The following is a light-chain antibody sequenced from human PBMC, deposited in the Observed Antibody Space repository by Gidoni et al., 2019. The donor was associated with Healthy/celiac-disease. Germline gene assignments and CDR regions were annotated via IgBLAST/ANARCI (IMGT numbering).Light chain of an antibody. CDR1: KLGDKY. CDR2: QDS. J-gene: IGLJ2*01. Sequence: SYELTPPPSVSVSPGQTASITCPGDKLGDKYACWYQQKPRQSPVLVIYQDSKRPSAIPERFSGSNSGNTATLTISGTQAMDEADYYYQAWDSSTVVFGGGTKLTVL. CDR3: QAWDSSTVV. V-gene: IGLV3-1*01.